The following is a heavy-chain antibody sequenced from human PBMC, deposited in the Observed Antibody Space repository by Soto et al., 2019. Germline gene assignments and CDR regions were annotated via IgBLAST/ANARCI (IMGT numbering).Heavy chain of an antibody. CDR2: IWNDGNNK. CDR1: GFSVRTSG. Sequence: QVQLVESGGGVVQPERSLRLSCAASGFSVRTSGMHWVRQAPGKGLEGVALIWNDGNNKVYADSVKGRFTISNDNSQNTIYLQMDSLRGEDTALYFCARDDNLHGNDFDVWGQGTMVTVSS. V-gene: IGHV3-33*01. CDR3: ARDDNLHGNDFDV. D-gene: IGHD1-26*01. J-gene: IGHJ3*01.